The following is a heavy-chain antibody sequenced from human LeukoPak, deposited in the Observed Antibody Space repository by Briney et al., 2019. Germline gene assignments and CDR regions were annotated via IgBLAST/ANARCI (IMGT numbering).Heavy chain of an antibody. Sequence: SETLSLTCTVSGGSISSYYWSWIRQPPGKGLEWIGYIYYSGGTDYNPSLKGRVTISVDTSRNQFSLNLSSVTAADTAVYYCARAGGYYYGMDVWGQGTTVTVSS. CDR1: GGSISSYY. D-gene: IGHD2-15*01. V-gene: IGHV4-59*01. CDR3: ARAGGYYYGMDV. J-gene: IGHJ6*02. CDR2: IYYSGGT.